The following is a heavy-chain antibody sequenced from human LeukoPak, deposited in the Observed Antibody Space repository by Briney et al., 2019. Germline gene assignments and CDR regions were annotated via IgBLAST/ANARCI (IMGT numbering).Heavy chain of an antibody. D-gene: IGHD3-22*01. CDR1: GFTFNSYG. CDR3: ARDRRYYDSSGYYYDAFDI. CDR2: IVYDGGNT. V-gene: IGHV3-30*19. J-gene: IGHJ3*02. Sequence: GGSLRLSCAASGFTFNSYGMHWVRQAPGKGLEWVAFIVYDGGNTYYADSVKGRFTVSRDNSNNTLYLQMHGLRAEDTAVYYCARDRRYYDSSGYYYDAFDIWGQGTMVTVSS.